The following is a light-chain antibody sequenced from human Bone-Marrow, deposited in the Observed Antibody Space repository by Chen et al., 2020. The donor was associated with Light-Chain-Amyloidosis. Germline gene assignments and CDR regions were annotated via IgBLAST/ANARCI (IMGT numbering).Light chain of an antibody. CDR2: EDD. Sequence: NFMLTQPHSVSESPGQTVIISCTRSSGSIATNYVQWYQQRPGSSPTTVIYEDDQRPSGVPDRFSGSIDRSSNSASLTISGLKTEGEADYYCQSYQGSSQGVFGGGTKLTVL. V-gene: IGLV6-57*01. CDR1: SGSIATNY. J-gene: IGLJ3*02. CDR3: QSYQGSSQGV.